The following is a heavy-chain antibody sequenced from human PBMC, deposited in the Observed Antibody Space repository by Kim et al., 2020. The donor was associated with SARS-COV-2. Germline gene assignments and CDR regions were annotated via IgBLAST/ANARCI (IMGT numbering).Heavy chain of an antibody. CDR1: GFTFSSYS. D-gene: IGHD2-21*02. V-gene: IGHV3-48*02. Sequence: GGSLRLSCAASGFTFSSYSMNWVRQAPGKGLEWVSYISSSSSTIYYADSVKGRFTISRDNAKNSLYLQMNSLRDEDTAVYYCARDFPLAYCGGDCYSHDAFDIWGQGTMVTVSS. J-gene: IGHJ3*02. CDR3: ARDFPLAYCGGDCYSHDAFDI. CDR2: ISSSSSTI.